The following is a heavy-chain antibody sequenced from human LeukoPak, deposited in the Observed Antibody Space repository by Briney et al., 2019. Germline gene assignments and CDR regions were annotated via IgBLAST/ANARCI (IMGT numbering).Heavy chain of an antibody. CDR1: GFTFSSYA. V-gene: IGHV3-23*01. Sequence: GGSLRLSCAASGFTFSSYAMSWVRQAPGKGLEWVSAISGSGGSTYYADSVKGRFTISRDNSKNTLYLQMNSLRAEDTAVYYCAKANSITIFGVISPVDYWGQGNLVTVSS. J-gene: IGHJ4*02. CDR3: AKANSITIFGVISPVDY. CDR2: ISGSGGST. D-gene: IGHD3-3*01.